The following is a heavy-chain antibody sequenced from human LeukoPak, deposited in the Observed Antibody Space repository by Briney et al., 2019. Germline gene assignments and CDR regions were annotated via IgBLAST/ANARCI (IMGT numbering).Heavy chain of an antibody. CDR2: ISGSGSST. D-gene: IGHD1-26*01. CDR1: GFSVSRFS. V-gene: IGHV3-23*01. Sequence: GGSLRLSCAVSGFSVSRFSMNWVRQAPGKGLEWVSAISGSGSSTYYADSVKGRFTISRDNSKNTLYPQMNSLRAEDTAVYYCAKDKGWGYSAYDCYGMDVWGQGTTVTVSS. CDR3: AKDKGWGYSAYDCYGMDV. J-gene: IGHJ6*02.